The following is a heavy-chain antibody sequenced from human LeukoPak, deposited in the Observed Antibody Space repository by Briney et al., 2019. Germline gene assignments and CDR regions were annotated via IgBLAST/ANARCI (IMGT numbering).Heavy chain of an antibody. CDR2: IYYSGST. D-gene: IGHD1-26*01. J-gene: IGHJ3*02. Sequence: SETLSLTCTVSGGSISSSSYYWGWIRQPPGKGLEWIGSIYYSGSTYYNPSLKSRVTISVDTSKNQFSLKLSSVTAADTAVYYCARDILEVGATLDDAFDIWDQGTMVTVSS. CDR1: GGSISSSSYY. V-gene: IGHV4-39*07. CDR3: ARDILEVGATLDDAFDI.